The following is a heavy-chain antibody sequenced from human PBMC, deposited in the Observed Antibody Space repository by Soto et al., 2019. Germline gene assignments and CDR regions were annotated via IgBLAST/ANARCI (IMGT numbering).Heavy chain of an antibody. CDR3: TTGGITLAGSSSFLHYGMDV. J-gene: IGHJ6*02. Sequence: GGSLRLSCAASGFTFRNAWMNWVRQAPGKGLEWVGRIRTKTDGGATDYAAPVKGRFTISRDDSKNTLYLQMNSLKTEDTAVYYCTTGGITLAGSSSFLHYGMDVWGQGTTVTVSS. V-gene: IGHV3-15*07. CDR2: IRTKTDGGAT. D-gene: IGHD6-19*01. CDR1: GFTFRNAW.